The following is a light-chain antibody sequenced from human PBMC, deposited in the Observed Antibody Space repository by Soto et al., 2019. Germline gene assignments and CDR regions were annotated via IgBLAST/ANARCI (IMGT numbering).Light chain of an antibody. CDR1: SSDVGGYNY. J-gene: IGLJ1*01. CDR3: SSYAGTYYV. Sequence: SVLTQPPSASGSPGQSVTISCTGTSSDVGGYNYVSWYQQHPGKAPKIMIYEVSKRPSGVPDRFSGSKSGNTASLTVSGLQAEDEAEYYCSSYAGTYYVFGTGTKVTVL. CDR2: EVS. V-gene: IGLV2-8*01.